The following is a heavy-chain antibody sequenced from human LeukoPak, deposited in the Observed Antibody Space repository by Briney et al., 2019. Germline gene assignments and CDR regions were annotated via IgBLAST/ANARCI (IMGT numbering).Heavy chain of an antibody. CDR1: GGSFSGHY. J-gene: IGHJ4*02. CDR3: ARNYGSGSYYRY. Sequence: PSETLSLTCAVYGGSFSGHYWSWIRQPPGQGLEWIGEINRGGDTDYSPSLKSRVTISLDTSKNQFSLKLSSVTAADTAVYYCARNYGSGSYYRYWGQGTLVTVSS. D-gene: IGHD3-10*01. V-gene: IGHV4-34*01. CDR2: INRGGDT.